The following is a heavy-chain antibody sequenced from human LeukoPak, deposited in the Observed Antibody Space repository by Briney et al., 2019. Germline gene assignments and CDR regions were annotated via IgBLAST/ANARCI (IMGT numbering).Heavy chain of an antibody. Sequence: GGSLRLSCAASGFTYSSYEMNWVRQAPGKGLEWVSYISSSGSTIYYADSVKGRFTISRDNAKNSLYLQMNSLRAEDTAVYYCARVSGWYVFDYWGQGTLVTVSS. D-gene: IGHD6-19*01. V-gene: IGHV3-48*03. CDR3: ARVSGWYVFDY. CDR2: ISSSGSTI. J-gene: IGHJ4*02. CDR1: GFTYSSYE.